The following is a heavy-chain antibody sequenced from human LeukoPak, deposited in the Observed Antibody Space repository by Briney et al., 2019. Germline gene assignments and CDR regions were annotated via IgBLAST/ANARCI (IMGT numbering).Heavy chain of an antibody. CDR2: INHSGST. CDR1: GYSISGAYY. J-gene: IGHJ4*02. D-gene: IGHD6-6*01. Sequence: KSSETLSLTCVVSGYSISGAYYWGWIRQPPGKGLEWIGEINHSGSTNYNPSLKSRVTISVDTSKNQFSLKLSSVTAADTAVYYCARGHSSSSLDYWGQGTLVTVSS. V-gene: IGHV4-38-2*01. CDR3: ARGHSSSSLDY.